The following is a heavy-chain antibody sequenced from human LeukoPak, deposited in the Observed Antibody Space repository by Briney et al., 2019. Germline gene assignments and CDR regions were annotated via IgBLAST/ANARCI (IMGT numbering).Heavy chain of an antibody. Sequence: GGSLRLSCAASGFTFSSYGMSWVRQAPGKGLEWVSSISGSGSSTYSADSVKGRFIISRDNSKNTLYLRMYSLRAEDTAVYYCARDLESGSRPWGQGTMVTVSS. D-gene: IGHD1-26*01. V-gene: IGHV3-23*01. CDR3: ARDLESGSRP. CDR1: GFTFSSYG. J-gene: IGHJ3*01. CDR2: ISGSGSST.